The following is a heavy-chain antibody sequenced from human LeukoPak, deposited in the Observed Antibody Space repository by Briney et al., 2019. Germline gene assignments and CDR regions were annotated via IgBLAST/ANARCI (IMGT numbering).Heavy chain of an antibody. J-gene: IGHJ6*02. Sequence: ASVKVSCKASGYTFTGYYMHWVRQAPGQGLEWMGWINPNSGGTNYAQKFQGRVTMTRDTSISTAYMELSRLRSDDTAVYYCARSSRGYSGYDHISQYYYYYGMDVWGQGTTVTVSS. CDR1: GYTFTGYY. CDR3: ARSSRGYSGYDHISQYYYYYGMDV. V-gene: IGHV1-2*02. D-gene: IGHD5-12*01. CDR2: INPNSGGT.